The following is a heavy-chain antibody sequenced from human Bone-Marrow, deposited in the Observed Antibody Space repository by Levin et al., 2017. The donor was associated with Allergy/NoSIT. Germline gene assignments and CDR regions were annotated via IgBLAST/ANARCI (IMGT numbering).Heavy chain of an antibody. CDR2: IMPTFGAA. CDR1: GGTFSGYG. V-gene: IGHV1-69*13. Sequence: SVKVSCKASGGTFSGYGIMWVRQAPGQGLEWMGGIMPTFGAANYAQRFQSRVTITADETTRTVYMELSSLRSGDTAVYYCARDRDWSTMIRGLLYGMDVWGQGTTVTVSS. D-gene: IGHD3-10*01. CDR3: ARDRDWSTMIRGLLYGMDV. J-gene: IGHJ6*02.